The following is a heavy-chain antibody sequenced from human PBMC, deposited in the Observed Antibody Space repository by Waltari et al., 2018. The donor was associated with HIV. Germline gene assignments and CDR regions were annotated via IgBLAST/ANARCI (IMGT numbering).Heavy chain of an antibody. CDR3: ARDLSSSWLSGAEYLQH. CDR1: GFRFDAYA. J-gene: IGHJ1*01. Sequence: EVLLVESGGGSVQPGRSLRPSCAASGFRFDAYALHWVRQAPGKGLEWVSGISWNSGTIGYADSVKGRFTISRDNAKNSLYLQMNSLRAEDTALYYCARDLSSSWLSGAEYLQHWGQGTLVTVSS. V-gene: IGHV3-9*01. CDR2: ISWNSGTI. D-gene: IGHD6-13*01.